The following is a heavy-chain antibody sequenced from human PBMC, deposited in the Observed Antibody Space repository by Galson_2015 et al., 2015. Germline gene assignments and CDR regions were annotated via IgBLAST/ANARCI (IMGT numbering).Heavy chain of an antibody. Sequence: SVKVSCKASGYTFTSYAMHWVRQAPGQRLEWMGWINAGNGNTKYSQKFQGRVTITRDTSASTAYMELSSLRSEDTAVYYCARDPTAMVSNWFDPWGQGTLVTVSS. CDR3: ARDPTAMVSNWFDP. V-gene: IGHV1-3*01. J-gene: IGHJ5*02. CDR1: GYTFTSYA. D-gene: IGHD5-18*01. CDR2: INAGNGNT.